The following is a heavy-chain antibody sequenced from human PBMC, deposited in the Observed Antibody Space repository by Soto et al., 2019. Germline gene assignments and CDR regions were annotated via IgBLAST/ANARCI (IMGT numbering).Heavy chain of an antibody. Sequence: QVQLVESGGGVVQPGRSLRLSCAASGFTFSSYGMHWVRQAPGKGLEWVAVISYDGSNKYYADSVKGRFTISRDNSKNSLYLQMNSLRAEDTAVYYCAKPTDYDILGWFDPWGQRTLVTVSS. CDR1: GFTFSSYG. J-gene: IGHJ5*02. V-gene: IGHV3-30*18. D-gene: IGHD3-9*01. CDR2: ISYDGSNK. CDR3: AKPTDYDILGWFDP.